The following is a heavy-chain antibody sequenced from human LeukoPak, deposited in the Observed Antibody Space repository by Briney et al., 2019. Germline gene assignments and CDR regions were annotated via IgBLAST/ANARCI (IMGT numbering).Heavy chain of an antibody. V-gene: IGHV3-21*06. Sequence: GESLRLSCTASGFTFSDCDMDWFRQAPGKGLQWVSSISYMGDHRYYADSAKGRFTISRDNAKNSLYLQMDNLRADDTAVYYCGKAFPPLRVAAAGDYWGQGTLVTVSS. D-gene: IGHD6-25*01. CDR3: GKAFPPLRVAAAGDY. CDR1: GFTFSDCD. J-gene: IGHJ4*02. CDR2: ISYMGDHR.